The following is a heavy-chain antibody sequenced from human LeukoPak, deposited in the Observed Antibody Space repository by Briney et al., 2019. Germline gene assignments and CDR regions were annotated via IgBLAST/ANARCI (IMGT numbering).Heavy chain of an antibody. CDR2: IKQDGSEN. D-gene: IGHD3-3*01. J-gene: IGHJ3*01. V-gene: IGHV3-7*01. Sequence: GESLRLTCAASGFTLSSYWMSSVRQPPGKGLEWVGNIKQDGSENYNVDSVKGRFTISRDNAKNSLYLQMNSLRADGTAGYYSASLPVAYDFWSGYEDAFYVWGQVTMVPVSS. CDR3: ASLPVAYDFWSGYEDAFYV. CDR1: GFTLSSYW.